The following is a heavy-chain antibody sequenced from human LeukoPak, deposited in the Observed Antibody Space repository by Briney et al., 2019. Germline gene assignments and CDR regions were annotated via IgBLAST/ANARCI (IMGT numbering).Heavy chain of an antibody. CDR1: GFTVSSNY. D-gene: IGHD3-10*01. J-gene: IGHJ5*02. CDR2: IYSGGST. Sequence: GGSLRLSCAASGFTVSSNYMSWVRQAPGKGLEWVSVIYSGGSTYYADSVKGRFTISRDNSKNTLYLQMNSLRAEDTAVYYCARDYGGSGRPQNWFDPWGQGTLVTVSS. CDR3: ARDYGGSGRPQNWFDP. V-gene: IGHV3-66*01.